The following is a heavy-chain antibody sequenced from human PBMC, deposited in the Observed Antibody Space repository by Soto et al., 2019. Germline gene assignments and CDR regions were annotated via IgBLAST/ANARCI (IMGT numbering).Heavy chain of an antibody. V-gene: IGHV4-59*01. J-gene: IGHJ4*02. D-gene: IGHD4-17*01. CDR3: ARDYGGNSDY. CDR1: GGSISSYY. Sequence: QVQLQESGPGLVKPSETLSLTCTVSGGSISSYYWSWIRQPPGKGLEWIGYIYYSGSTNYNPSLKSRVTISVDTSKNQFSLKLSSVTAAYTAVYYCARDYGGNSDYWGQGTLVTVSS. CDR2: IYYSGST.